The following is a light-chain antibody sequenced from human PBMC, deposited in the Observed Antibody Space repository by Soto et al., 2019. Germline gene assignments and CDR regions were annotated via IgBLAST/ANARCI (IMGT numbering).Light chain of an antibody. CDR3: QQSYSTPPIT. CDR2: AAS. V-gene: IGKV1-39*01. J-gene: IGKJ5*01. Sequence: DIQMTQSPSSLSASVGDRVTIACRASQSISTYLNWYQQKPGKAPKLLIYAASSLQSGVPSRFSGSGSGTDFPLTIISLQPEDFATYYCQQSYSTPPITFGQGTRLEI. CDR1: QSISTY.